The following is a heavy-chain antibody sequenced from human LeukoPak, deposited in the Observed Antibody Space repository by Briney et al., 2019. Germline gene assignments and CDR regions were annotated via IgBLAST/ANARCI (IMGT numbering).Heavy chain of an antibody. J-gene: IGHJ4*02. V-gene: IGHV5-51*01. D-gene: IGHD3-3*01. CDR1: GYTFSSYW. CDR3: ARQNDFRLDY. Sequence: GESLRISCKGSGYTFSSYWIGWARPMPGKGLEWMGIIYPGDSDTRYSPSSQGQVTISLDTSIGTAYLQWSSLKASDTAIYYCARQNDFRLDYWGQGTLVTVSS. CDR2: IYPGDSDT.